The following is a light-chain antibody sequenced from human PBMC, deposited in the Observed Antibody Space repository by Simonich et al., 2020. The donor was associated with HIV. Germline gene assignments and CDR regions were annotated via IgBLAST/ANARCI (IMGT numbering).Light chain of an antibody. CDR3: QQYGSSPLT. V-gene: IGKV3-20*01. CDR2: TSS. Sequence: EIVLTQSPGTLSLSPGEIATLSCLASQSVNSNFLAWYQQNPGQAPRPLIYTSSSRTTGIPDRFSGSGSGTDFTLTISRLEPEDFAVYYCQQYGSSPLTFGGGTKVEIK. CDR1: QSVNSNF. J-gene: IGKJ4*01.